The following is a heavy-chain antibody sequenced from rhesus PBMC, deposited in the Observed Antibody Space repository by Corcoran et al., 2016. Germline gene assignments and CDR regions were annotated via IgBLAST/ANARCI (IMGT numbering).Heavy chain of an antibody. CDR1: GGSISGYYY. D-gene: IGHD6-13*01. Sequence: VQLQQWGAGLVKPSETLSLPCAVYGGSISGYYYWSWIRQPPGQGLEWIGYIYGNSASTNYNPSLKNRVTISKDTSKNQFSLKLSSVTAADTAVYYCAGSGPYSSWSTRFDYWGQGVLVTVSS. J-gene: IGHJ4*01. V-gene: IGHV4-73*01. CDR2: IYGNSAST. CDR3: AGSGPYSSWSTRFDY.